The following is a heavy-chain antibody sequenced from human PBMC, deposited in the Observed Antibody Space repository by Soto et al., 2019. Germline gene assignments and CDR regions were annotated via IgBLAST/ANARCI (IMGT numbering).Heavy chain of an antibody. CDR1: GFTFDDYA. J-gene: IGHJ6*02. D-gene: IGHD3-3*01. V-gene: IGHV3-9*01. CDR2: ISWNSGSI. CDR3: AKDIRFLEWLGSIDV. Sequence: ESGGGLVQPGRSLRLSCAASGFTFDDYAMHWVRQVPGKGLEWVSGISWNSGSIGYADSVKGRFTISRDNAKNSLHLHMNSLRTEDTALYYCAKDIRFLEWLGSIDVWGQGTTVTVSS.